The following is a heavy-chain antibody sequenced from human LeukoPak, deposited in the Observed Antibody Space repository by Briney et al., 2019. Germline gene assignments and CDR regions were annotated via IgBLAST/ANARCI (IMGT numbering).Heavy chain of an antibody. CDR3: ASGMEGWYFDL. CDR2: INAGNGNT. Sequence: ASVKVSCKASGYTFTSYAMHWVRQAPGQRLEWMGWINAGNGNTKYSQKFQGRVTMTRDTSISTAYMELISLRSDDTAVYYCASGMEGWYFDLWGRGTLVTVSS. D-gene: IGHD3-3*01. J-gene: IGHJ2*01. V-gene: IGHV1-3*01. CDR1: GYTFTSYA.